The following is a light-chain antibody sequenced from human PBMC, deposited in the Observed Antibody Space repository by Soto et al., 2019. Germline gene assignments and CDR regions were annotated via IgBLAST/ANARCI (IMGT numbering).Light chain of an antibody. J-gene: IGLJ1*01. CDR1: SSNIGSHI. Sequence: QSVLTQPPSASGTPGQRVIISCSGSSSNIGSHIVNFYQQLPGTAPKLLIYTNNQRPSGVPDRFSGSKSGTSASLAISGLQSEDEADYYCAAWDDSLNGYVFGTGTKVTVL. CDR3: AAWDDSLNGYV. V-gene: IGLV1-44*01. CDR2: TNN.